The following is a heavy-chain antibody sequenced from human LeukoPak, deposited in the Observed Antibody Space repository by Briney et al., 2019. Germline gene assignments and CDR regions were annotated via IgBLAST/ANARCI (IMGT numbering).Heavy chain of an antibody. J-gene: IGHJ4*02. CDR3: ARGRSIAVAGTTDY. CDR1: GFTFSSYW. Sequence: GGSLRLSCAASGFTFSSYWMHWVRQAPGKGLVWVSRINTDGSSISYADSVKGRFTISRDNAKNTLYLQMNSLRAEDTAVYYCARGRSIAVAGTTDYWGQGTLVTVSS. V-gene: IGHV3-74*01. D-gene: IGHD6-19*01. CDR2: INTDGSSI.